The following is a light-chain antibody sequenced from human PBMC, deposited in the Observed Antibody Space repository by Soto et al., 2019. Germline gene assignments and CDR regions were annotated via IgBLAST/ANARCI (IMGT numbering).Light chain of an antibody. CDR2: GAS. CDR1: QSVSRSY. V-gene: IGKV3-20*01. J-gene: IGKJ4*01. Sequence: EVVLTQSPGTLSLSPGERATLSCRASQSVSRSYLAWYQQKPGQAPRLLIYGASSRATGIPDRFSGSGSGTDFILTISRLEPEDFPVYYCQQYGGSPGLTFGGGTKVEIK. CDR3: QQYGGSPGLT.